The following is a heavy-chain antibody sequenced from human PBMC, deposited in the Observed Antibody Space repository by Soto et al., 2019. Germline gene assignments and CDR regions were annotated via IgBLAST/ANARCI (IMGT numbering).Heavy chain of an antibody. D-gene: IGHD5-18*01. J-gene: IGHJ4*02. CDR1: VITLSSYA. CDR3: PKIRGYGGY. V-gene: IGHV3-23*01. Sequence: PVGSLRLSCVGSVITLSSYAMTWVRQARGKGLEWVSTISGSNGAKHYAASVRGRFTISRDPSMNTLFLQMDSLTADDTAVYYCPKIRGYGGYWGQGAQVTVSS. CDR2: ISGSNGAK.